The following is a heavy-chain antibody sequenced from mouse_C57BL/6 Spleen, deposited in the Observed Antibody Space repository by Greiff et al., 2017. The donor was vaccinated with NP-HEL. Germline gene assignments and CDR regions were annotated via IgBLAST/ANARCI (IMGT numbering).Heavy chain of an antibody. CDR3: ARSGTTVPYYFDY. V-gene: IGHV1-50*01. CDR2: IDPSDSYT. CDR1: GYTFTSYW. Sequence: QVQLQQPGAELVKPGASVKLSCKASGYTFTSYWMQWVKQRPGQGLEWIGEIDPSDSYTNYNQKFKGKATLTVDTSSSTAYMQLSSLTSEDSAVYYCARSGTTVPYYFDYWGQGTTLTVSS. J-gene: IGHJ2*01. D-gene: IGHD1-1*01.